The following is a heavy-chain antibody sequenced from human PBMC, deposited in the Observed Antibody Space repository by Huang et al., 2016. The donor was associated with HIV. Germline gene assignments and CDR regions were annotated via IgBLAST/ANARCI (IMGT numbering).Heavy chain of an antibody. CDR3: AGDSYFSDSIGLDV. D-gene: IGHD3-22*01. J-gene: IGHJ6*04. CDR1: GASIQNGGHS. V-gene: IGHV4-30-2*01. CDR2: IYHNGRA. Sequence: QLQLQESDSGLVKPSQTLSLTCAVSGASIQNGGHSWPWIRQPPGKGLEWIGHIYHNGRAYYNPALESRVTISIDRSKNQFSLKLSSVTAADAAVYFCAGDSYFSDSIGLDVWGKGTTVTVSS.